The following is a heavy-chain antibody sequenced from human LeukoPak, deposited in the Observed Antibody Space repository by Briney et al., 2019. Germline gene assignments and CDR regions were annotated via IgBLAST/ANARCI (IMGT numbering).Heavy chain of an antibody. V-gene: IGHV3-20*04. CDR3: AREKNDFWSGYYYYYMDV. Sequence: GGSLRLSCAASGFTFDDYGMSWFRQAPGKGLEWVSGINWNGGSTGYADSVKGRFTTSRDNAKNSLYLQMNSLRAEDTALYYCAREKNDFWSGYYYYYMDVWGKGTTVTVSS. J-gene: IGHJ6*03. CDR2: INWNGGST. CDR1: GFTFDDYG. D-gene: IGHD3-3*01.